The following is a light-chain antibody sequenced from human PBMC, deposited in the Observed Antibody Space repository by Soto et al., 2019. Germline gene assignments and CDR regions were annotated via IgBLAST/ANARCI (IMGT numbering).Light chain of an antibody. V-gene: IGLV1-44*01. CDR1: SSNLGTYS. CDR3: AAWDDRVNGRV. J-gene: IGLJ3*02. CDR2: SDY. Sequence: QPVLTQPPSVSGTPGQRVTISCSGSSSNLGTYSVNWYQHLPGAAPKLLIYSDYYRPSGVPGRFSGSKSGTSASLAISGLQSEDEADYYCAAWDDRVNGRVFGGGTKLTVL.